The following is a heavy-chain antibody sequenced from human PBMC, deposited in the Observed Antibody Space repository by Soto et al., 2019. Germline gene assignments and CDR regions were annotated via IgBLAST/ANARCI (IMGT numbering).Heavy chain of an antibody. Sequence: SETLSLTCTVSGGSISSSSYYWGWIRQPPGKGLEWIGSIYYSGSTYYNPSLKSRVTISVDTSKNQFSLKLSSVTAADTAVYYCAREQGDSGSYVRFYGLDYWGQGTLVTVSS. V-gene: IGHV4-39*07. CDR2: IYYSGST. CDR1: GGSISSSSYY. J-gene: IGHJ4*02. CDR3: AREQGDSGSYVRFYGLDY. D-gene: IGHD1-26*01.